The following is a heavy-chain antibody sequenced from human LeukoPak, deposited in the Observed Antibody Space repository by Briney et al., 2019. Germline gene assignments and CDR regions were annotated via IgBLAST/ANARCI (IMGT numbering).Heavy chain of an antibody. V-gene: IGHV4-30-4*01. J-gene: IGHJ4*02. CDR3: ARQSRYGLTDY. CDR1: GGSISSGDYY. CDR2: IYYSGST. Sequence: SETLSLTCTVSGGSISSGDYYWSWIRQPPGKGLEWIGYIYYSGSTYYNPSLKSRVTISVDTSKNQFSLKLSSVTAADTAVYYCARQSRYGLTDYWGQGTLVTVSS. D-gene: IGHD4-17*01.